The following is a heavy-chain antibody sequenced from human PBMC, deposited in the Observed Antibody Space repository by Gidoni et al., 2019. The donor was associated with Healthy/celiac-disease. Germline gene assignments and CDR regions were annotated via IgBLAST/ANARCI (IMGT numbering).Heavy chain of an antibody. Sequence: QVQLVQSGAEVTKPGSSVKVSCKASGGTFSSYAISWVRQAPGQGLGWMGRIIPILGIANYAQKFQGRVTITADKSTSTAYMELSSLRSEDTAVYYCARFDSSGYSIGGGDYWGQGTLVTVSS. CDR1: GGTFSSYA. V-gene: IGHV1-69*04. D-gene: IGHD3-22*01. J-gene: IGHJ4*02. CDR3: ARFDSSGYSIGGGDY. CDR2: IIPILGIA.